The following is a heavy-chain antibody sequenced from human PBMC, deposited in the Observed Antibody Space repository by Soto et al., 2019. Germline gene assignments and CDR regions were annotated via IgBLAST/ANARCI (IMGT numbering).Heavy chain of an antibody. D-gene: IGHD6-6*01. CDR2: FDPEDGET. Sequence: GASVKVSCKVSGYTLTELSMHWVRQAPGKGLEWMGGFDPEDGETIYAQKFQGRVTMTEDTSTDTAYMELSSLRSEDTVVYYCATGSSSSENFDYWGQGTLVTVSS. V-gene: IGHV1-24*01. CDR3: ATGSSSSENFDY. J-gene: IGHJ4*02. CDR1: GYTLTELS.